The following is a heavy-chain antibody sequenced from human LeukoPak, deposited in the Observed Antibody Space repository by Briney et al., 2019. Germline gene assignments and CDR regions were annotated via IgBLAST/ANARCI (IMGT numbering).Heavy chain of an antibody. CDR1: GGTFSSYA. D-gene: IGHD3-22*01. Sequence: SVKVSCKASGGTFSSYAISWVRQAPGQGLEWMGGIIPIFGTANYAQKFQGRVTITADESTSTAYMELSSLRSEDTAVYYCARGDYYDSSGYFSHFDYWGQGTLVTVSS. V-gene: IGHV1-69*13. J-gene: IGHJ4*02. CDR2: IIPIFGTA. CDR3: ARGDYYDSSGYFSHFDY.